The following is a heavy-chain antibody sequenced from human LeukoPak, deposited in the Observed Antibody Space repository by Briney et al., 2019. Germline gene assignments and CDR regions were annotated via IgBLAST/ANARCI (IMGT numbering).Heavy chain of an antibody. CDR1: GGTFITYA. V-gene: IGHV1-69*13. CDR2: IIPIFGTA. D-gene: IGHD3-10*01. J-gene: IGHJ5*02. Sequence: ASVKVSSTASGGTFITYAISWVRQAPGQGLEWMGGIIPIFGTANYAQKFQGRVTITADESTSTAYMELSRLRSDDTAVYYCARYYYGSGSYYWFDPWGQGTLVTVSS. CDR3: ARYYYGSGSYYWFDP.